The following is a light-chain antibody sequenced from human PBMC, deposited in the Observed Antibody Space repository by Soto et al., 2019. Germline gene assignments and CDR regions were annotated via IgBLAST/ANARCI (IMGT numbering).Light chain of an antibody. CDR2: DNN. V-gene: IGLV1-51*01. J-gene: IGLJ3*02. CDR3: GTWDSSLSVWV. CDR1: SSNIGNNY. Sequence: QSVLTQPRSVSAAPGQKVTISCSGSSSNIGNNYVSWYQQLPGTAPKLLIYDNNKRPSGIPDRFSGSKSGTSATLGITGLQTGDEADYYCGTWDSSLSVWVFGGGTKLTVL.